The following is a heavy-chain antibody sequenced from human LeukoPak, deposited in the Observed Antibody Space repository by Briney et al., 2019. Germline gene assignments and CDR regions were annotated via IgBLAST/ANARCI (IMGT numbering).Heavy chain of an antibody. J-gene: IGHJ4*02. CDR1: GFTFSSYS. V-gene: IGHV3-21*01. Sequence: GGSLRLSCAASGFTFSSYSMNWVRQAPGKGLEWVSSISSSSSYIYYADSVKGRFTISRDNAKNSLYLQMNSLRAEDTAVYFCAREDGYCSGGNCYSYFDSWGQGTLVTVSS. CDR3: AREDGYCSGGNCYSYFDS. CDR2: ISSSSSYI. D-gene: IGHD2-15*01.